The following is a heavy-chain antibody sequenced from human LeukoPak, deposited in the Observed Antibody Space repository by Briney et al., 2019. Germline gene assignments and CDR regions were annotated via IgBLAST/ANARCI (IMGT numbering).Heavy chain of an antibody. Sequence: GGSLRLSCAASGFTFSSYGMHWVRQAPGKGLEWVAFIRYDGSNKYYADSVKGRFTISRDNSKNTLYLQTNSLRAEDTAVYYCAKVVVPAARARGGDWFDPWGQGTLVTVSS. CDR3: AKVVVPAARARGGDWFDP. D-gene: IGHD2-2*01. J-gene: IGHJ5*02. CDR1: GFTFSSYG. CDR2: IRYDGSNK. V-gene: IGHV3-30*02.